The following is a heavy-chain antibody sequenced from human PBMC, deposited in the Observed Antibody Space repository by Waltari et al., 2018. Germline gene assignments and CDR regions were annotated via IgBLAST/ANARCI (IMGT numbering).Heavy chain of an antibody. J-gene: IGHJ4*02. D-gene: IGHD3-22*01. CDR3: ARDTPEGGYYYGSVY. CDR1: GFTFSTYW. V-gene: IGHV3-7*01. CDR2: IKQDGSEK. Sequence: EVQLVESGGGLVQPGGSLRLSCAASGFTFSTYWMSWVRPAPGKGLEWVANIKQDGSEKYYVDSMKGRFTIARDNAKNSLYLQMNSLRAEDTAVYYCARDTPEGGYYYGSVYWGQGTLVTVSS.